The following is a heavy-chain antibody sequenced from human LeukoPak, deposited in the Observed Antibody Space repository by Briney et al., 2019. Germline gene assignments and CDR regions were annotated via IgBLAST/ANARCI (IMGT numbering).Heavy chain of an antibody. Sequence: GESLRISCKGSGYSFTSYWISWVRQMPGKGLEWMGRIDPSDSYTNYSPSFQGHVTISADKSISTAYLQWSSLKASDTAMYYCAREYVLLWFGELLYEFDYWGQGTLVTVPS. CDR3: AREYVLLWFGELLYEFDY. J-gene: IGHJ4*02. D-gene: IGHD3-10*01. CDR2: IDPSDSYT. CDR1: GYSFTSYW. V-gene: IGHV5-10-1*01.